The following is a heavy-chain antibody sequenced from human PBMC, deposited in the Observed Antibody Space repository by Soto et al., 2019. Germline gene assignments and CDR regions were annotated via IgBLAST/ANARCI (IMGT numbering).Heavy chain of an antibody. V-gene: IGHV1-69*13. Sequence: SVKVSCKASGGTFSSYAISWVRQAPGQGLEWMGGIIPIFGTANYAQKFQGRVTITADESTSTAHMELSSLRSEDTAVYYCARDLTNWFDPWGQGTLVTVSS. CDR1: GGTFSSYA. CDR2: IIPIFGTA. D-gene: IGHD7-27*01. J-gene: IGHJ5*02. CDR3: ARDLTNWFDP.